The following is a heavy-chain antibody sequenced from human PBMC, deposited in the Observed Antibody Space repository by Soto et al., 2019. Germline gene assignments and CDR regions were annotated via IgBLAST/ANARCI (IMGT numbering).Heavy chain of an antibody. CDR1: GGSISSYY. CDR2: IYYSGST. J-gene: IGHJ3*02. CDR3: ARDGWGIHHAFDI. Sequence: QVQLQESGPGLVKPSETLSLTCTVSGGSISSYYWSWIRQPPGKGLEWIGYIYYSGSTNYNPSLKSRVXXPXDXXKNQFSLKLSSVTAADTAVYYCARDGWGIHHAFDIWGQGTMVTVSS. D-gene: IGHD3-16*01. V-gene: IGHV4-59*01.